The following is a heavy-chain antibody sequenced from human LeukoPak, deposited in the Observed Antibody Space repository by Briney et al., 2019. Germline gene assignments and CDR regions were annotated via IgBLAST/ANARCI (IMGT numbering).Heavy chain of an antibody. J-gene: IGHJ4*02. CDR3: ARQMNTVTADY. CDR2: IFYSGST. D-gene: IGHD4-17*01. Sequence: SETLSLTCTVSGGSISSSSYFWGWIRQPPGKGLEWIGSIFYSGSTYYNPPLNSRVTISIDTSKNQFSLRLSSVTAADTAVYYCARQMNTVTADYWGQGTLVTVSS. V-gene: IGHV4-39*01. CDR1: GGSISSSSYF.